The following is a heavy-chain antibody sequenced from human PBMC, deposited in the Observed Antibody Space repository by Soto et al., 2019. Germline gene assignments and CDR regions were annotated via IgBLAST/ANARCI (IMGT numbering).Heavy chain of an antibody. J-gene: IGHJ1*01. CDR1: GFTVSSNY. Sequence: PGGSLRLSCAASGFTVSSNYMSWVRQAPGKGLEWVSVIYSGGSTYYADSVKGRFTISRDNSKNTLYLQMNSLRAEDTAVYYCARSSDPQPFYKRVHPNEYFQHGGQGTLVTVSS. V-gene: IGHV3-53*01. CDR3: ARSSDPQPFYKRVHPNEYFQH. D-gene: IGHD1-1*01. CDR2: IYSGGST.